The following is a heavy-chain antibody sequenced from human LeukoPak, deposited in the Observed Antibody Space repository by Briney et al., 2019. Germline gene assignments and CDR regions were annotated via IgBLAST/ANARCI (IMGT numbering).Heavy chain of an antibody. D-gene: IGHD3-3*01. Sequence: PGGSLRLSCAASRFTFDDYTMHWVRQAPGKGLEWVSLISWDGGSTYYADSVKGRFTISRDNAKNSLYLQMNSLRVEDTALYYCGRAYDFSRHWGQGALVTVSS. CDR3: GRAYDFSRH. V-gene: IGHV3-43*01. CDR1: RFTFDDYT. J-gene: IGHJ4*02. CDR2: ISWDGGST.